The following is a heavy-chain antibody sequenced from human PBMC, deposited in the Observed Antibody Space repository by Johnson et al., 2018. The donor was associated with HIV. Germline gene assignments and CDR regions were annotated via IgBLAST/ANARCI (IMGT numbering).Heavy chain of an antibody. Sequence: VQLVESGGGVVQPGRSLRLSCAASGFPFSSYAMHWVRQAPGKGLEWVAVISYDGSNKYYADSVKVRFTISRDNSKNTLYLQMKSLRPEDTSIYYCAKDDNLGVWYSDAFDVWGQGTVVTVSS. CDR3: AKDDNLGVWYSDAFDV. J-gene: IGHJ3*01. CDR2: ISYDGSNK. CDR1: GFPFSSYA. D-gene: IGHD6-19*01. V-gene: IGHV3-30*04.